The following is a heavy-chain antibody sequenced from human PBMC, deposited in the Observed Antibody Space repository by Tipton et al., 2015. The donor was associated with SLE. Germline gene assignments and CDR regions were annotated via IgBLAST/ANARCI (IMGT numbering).Heavy chain of an antibody. D-gene: IGHD5-12*01. Sequence: TLSLTCAVYGGSFSGYYWSWIRQPPGKGLEWIGEINHSGSTNYNQSLKSRVTISADTSKNHFSLNLSSVTAADTAVYYCARGGVGGYDYFDYWGQGALVTVSS. V-gene: IGHV4-34*09. J-gene: IGHJ4*02. CDR3: ARGGVGGYDYFDY. CDR2: INHSGST. CDR1: GGSFSGYY.